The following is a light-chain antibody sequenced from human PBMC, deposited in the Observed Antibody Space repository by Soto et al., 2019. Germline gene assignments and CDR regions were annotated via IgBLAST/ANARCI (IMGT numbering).Light chain of an antibody. CDR3: LQHNAYSWT. Sequence: DIQMTQSPSSLSASLGDTVTITCRASQSIGSDLGWYQQKPGKVPKRLIYAASSLQTGVPSRFSGSRSGTEFTLTINSLQPEDFATYYCLQHNAYSWTFGQGTKVEIK. CDR1: QSIGSD. V-gene: IGKV1-17*01. J-gene: IGKJ1*01. CDR2: AAS.